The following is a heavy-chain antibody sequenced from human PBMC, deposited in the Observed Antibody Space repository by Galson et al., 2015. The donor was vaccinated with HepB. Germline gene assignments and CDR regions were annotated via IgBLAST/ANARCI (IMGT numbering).Heavy chain of an antibody. J-gene: IGHJ4*02. CDR2: INSDGSST. D-gene: IGHD6-13*01. CDR3: ARGGIAAGRNSFDY. Sequence: SLRLSCAASGFTFSAYWMHWVRHAPGKGLVWVSRINSDGSSTSYAGSVKGRFTVSRDNAKNTLYLQMNSLRAEDTAVYYCARGGIAAGRNSFDYWGQGTLVTVSS. V-gene: IGHV3-74*01. CDR1: GFTFSAYW.